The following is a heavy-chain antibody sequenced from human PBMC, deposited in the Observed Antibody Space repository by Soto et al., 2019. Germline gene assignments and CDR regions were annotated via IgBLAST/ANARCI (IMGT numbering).Heavy chain of an antibody. CDR3: ARRLGYRSSTSCYDYYYMDV. J-gene: IGHJ6*03. D-gene: IGHD2-2*01. CDR1: GGSISSYY. V-gene: IGHV4-59*08. Sequence: PSETLSLTCTVSGGSISSYYWSWIRQPPGKGLEWIGYIYYSGSTNYNPSLKSRVTISVDTSKNQFSLKLSSATAADTAVYYCARRLGYRSSTSCYDYYYMDVWGKGTTVTVSS. CDR2: IYYSGST.